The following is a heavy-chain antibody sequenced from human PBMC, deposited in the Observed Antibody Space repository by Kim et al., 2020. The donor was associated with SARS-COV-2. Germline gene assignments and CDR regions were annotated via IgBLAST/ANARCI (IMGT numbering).Heavy chain of an antibody. D-gene: IGHD2-8*02. V-gene: IGHV1-3*01. CDR2: NT. J-gene: IGHJ4*02. Sequence: NTNFAPQFQVRVTFTRDTSANTASMELSSLGSEDTAVYYCARDLFHTGFDYWGQGTLVAVSS. CDR3: ARDLFHTGFDY.